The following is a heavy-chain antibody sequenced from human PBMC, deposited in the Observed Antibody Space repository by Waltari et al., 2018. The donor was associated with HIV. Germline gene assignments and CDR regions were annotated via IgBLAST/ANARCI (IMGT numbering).Heavy chain of an antibody. D-gene: IGHD3-3*01. J-gene: IGHJ4*02. V-gene: IGHV3-7*01. CDR1: GFTFGHYW. CDR3: ARDGGRRGPFGY. Sequence: EVQLVESGGGLVQPGGSLRLYCAASGFTFGHYWMIWVRQAPGKGLEWVANIKQDGSEKYYVDSVKGRFTISRDNDKNSVDLQMNSLRAEDTAVYYCARDGGRRGPFGYWGQGTLVTVSS. CDR2: IKQDGSEK.